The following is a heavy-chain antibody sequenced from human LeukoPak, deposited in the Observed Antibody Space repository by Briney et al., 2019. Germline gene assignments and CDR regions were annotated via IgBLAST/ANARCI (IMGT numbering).Heavy chain of an antibody. D-gene: IGHD2-15*01. J-gene: IGHJ4*02. V-gene: IGHV4-4*02. CDR2: IYHSGST. CDR3: ARGFRGCSGGSCYSNLFDY. Sequence: KPSGTLSLTCAVSGGSISSSNWWSWVRQPPGKGLEWIGEIYHSGSTNYNPSLKSRVTISVDTSKNQFSLRLSSVTAADTAVYYCARGFRGCSGGSCYSNLFDYWGQGTLVTVSS. CDR1: GGSISSSNW.